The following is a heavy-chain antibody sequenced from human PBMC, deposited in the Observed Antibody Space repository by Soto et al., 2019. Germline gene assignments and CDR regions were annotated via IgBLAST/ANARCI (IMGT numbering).Heavy chain of an antibody. CDR1: GFTFSSYG. Sequence: GGSLRLSCAASGFTFSSYGMHWVRQAPGKGLEWVAVISYDGSNKYYADSVKGRFTISRDNSKNTLYLQMNSLRAEDTAVYYCAKGGGYDFPFDYWGQGTLVTVSS. J-gene: IGHJ4*02. D-gene: IGHD5-12*01. CDR3: AKGGGYDFPFDY. V-gene: IGHV3-30*18. CDR2: ISYDGSNK.